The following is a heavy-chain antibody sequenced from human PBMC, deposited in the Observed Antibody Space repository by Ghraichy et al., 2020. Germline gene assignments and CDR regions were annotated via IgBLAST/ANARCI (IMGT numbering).Heavy chain of an antibody. CDR1: GYTFTSYG. CDR3: ARFGVVIIPEGYGMDV. J-gene: IGHJ6*02. D-gene: IGHD3-3*01. Sequence: ASVKVSCKASGYTFTSYGISWVRQAPGQGLEWMGWISAYNGNTNYAQKLQGRVTMTTDTSTSTAYMELRSLRSDDTAVYYCARFGVVIIPEGYGMDVWGQGTTVTVSS. CDR2: ISAYNGNT. V-gene: IGHV1-18*01.